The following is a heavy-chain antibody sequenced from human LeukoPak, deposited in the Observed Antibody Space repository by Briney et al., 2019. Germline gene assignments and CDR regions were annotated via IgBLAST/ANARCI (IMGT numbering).Heavy chain of an antibody. CDR2: ISYDGSNK. CDR1: GFTFSSYG. V-gene: IGHV3-30*03. J-gene: IGHJ4*02. CDR3: ARETYGYSYYFDY. D-gene: IGHD5-24*01. Sequence: GGSLRLSCAASGFTFSSYGMHWVRQAPGKWLEWVAVISYDGSNKYYADSVKGRFTISRDNSKNTLYLQMNSLRAEDTAVYYCARETYGYSYYFDYWGQGTLVTVSS.